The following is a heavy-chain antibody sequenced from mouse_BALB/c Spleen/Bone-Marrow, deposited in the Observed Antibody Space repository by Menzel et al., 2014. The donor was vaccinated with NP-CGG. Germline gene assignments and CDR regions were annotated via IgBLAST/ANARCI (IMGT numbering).Heavy chain of an antibody. V-gene: IGHV5-6-2*01. Sequence: EVHLVESGGGLVKLGGSLKLSCAASGFTFSSYYMSWVRQTPEKRLKLVAAINSNGGSTYYPDTVKGRFTISRDNAKNTLYLQMSSLKSEDTALYYCARQGYPYFDYWGQGTTLTVSS. CDR2: INSNGGST. CDR3: ARQGYPYFDY. J-gene: IGHJ2*01. D-gene: IGHD2-14*01. CDR1: GFTFSSYY.